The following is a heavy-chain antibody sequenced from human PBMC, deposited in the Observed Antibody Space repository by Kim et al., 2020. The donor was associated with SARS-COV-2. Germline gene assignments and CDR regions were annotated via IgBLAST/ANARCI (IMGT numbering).Heavy chain of an antibody. V-gene: IGHV1-3*01. D-gene: IGHD5-18*01. CDR2: INAGNGDT. CDR1: GYSFTSYT. J-gene: IGHJ6*02. CDR3: ATGKYRTPMAHYYNAMDV. Sequence: ASVKVSCKASGYSFTSYTMHWVRQAPGQRLEWMGWINAGNGDTKYSQKFQGRVTITRDTSATTAYMELSSLRSEDTAVYYCATGKYRTPMAHYYNAMDVWGQGTTVTVSS.